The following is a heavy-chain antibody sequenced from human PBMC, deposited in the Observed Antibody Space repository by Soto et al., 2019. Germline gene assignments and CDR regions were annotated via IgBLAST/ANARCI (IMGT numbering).Heavy chain of an antibody. CDR1: GYTFTGYY. CDR3: ARGAYCSGGSCYYNWFDP. Sequence: QVQLVQSGAEVKKPGASVKVSCKASGYTFTGYYMHWVRQAPGQGLEWMGWINPNSGGTNYAQKFQGRVNMTRDTSISTAYREVSRLRSDDTAVYYCARGAYCSGGSCYYNWFDPWGQGTLVTVSS. J-gene: IGHJ5*02. V-gene: IGHV1-2*02. CDR2: INPNSGGT. D-gene: IGHD2-15*01.